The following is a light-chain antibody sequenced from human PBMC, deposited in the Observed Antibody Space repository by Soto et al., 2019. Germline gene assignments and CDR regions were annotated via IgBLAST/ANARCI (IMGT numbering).Light chain of an antibody. Sequence: QSALTQPASVSGSPGQSITISCTGTSSDFGNYNLVSWYQQHPGKVPKLILFEVNKRPSGVPDRFSGSKSGTSASLAITGLRAEDEADYYCQSYDNILSGPLFGGGTKLTVL. CDR2: EVN. CDR3: QSYDNILSGPL. J-gene: IGLJ3*02. V-gene: IGLV2-23*02. CDR1: SSDFGNYNL.